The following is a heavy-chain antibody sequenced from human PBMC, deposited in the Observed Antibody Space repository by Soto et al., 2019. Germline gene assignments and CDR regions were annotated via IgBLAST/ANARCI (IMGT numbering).Heavy chain of an antibody. J-gene: IGHJ4*02. V-gene: IGHV4-34*01. Sequence: QVQLQQWGAGLLKPSETLSLTCAVYGGSFSGYYWSWIRQPPGKGLEWIGEINHSGSTNYNPSLKSRVTISVDTSKNQFSLKLSSVTAADTAVYYCARGKSSGSWYSDFDYWGQGTLVTVSS. D-gene: IGHD6-13*01. CDR2: INHSGST. CDR3: ARGKSSGSWYSDFDY. CDR1: GGSFSGYY.